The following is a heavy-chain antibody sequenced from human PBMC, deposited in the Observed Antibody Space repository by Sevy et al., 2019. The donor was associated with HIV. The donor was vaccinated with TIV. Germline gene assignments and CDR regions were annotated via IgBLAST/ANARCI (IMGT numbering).Heavy chain of an antibody. CDR2: IYYSGST. V-gene: IGHV4-61*01. CDR3: ARASIVGATDY. Sequence: SETLSLTCTVSGGSVSSGSYYWSWIRQPPGKGLEGIGYIYYSGSTHYNPSLKSRVTVSVDTSNNQFSMTLSSVTAADTAVYYCARASIVGATDYWGQGTLVTVSS. J-gene: IGHJ4*02. D-gene: IGHD1-26*01. CDR1: GGSVSSGSYY.